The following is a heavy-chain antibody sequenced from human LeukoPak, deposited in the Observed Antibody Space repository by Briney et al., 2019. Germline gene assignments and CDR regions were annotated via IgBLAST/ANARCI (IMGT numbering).Heavy chain of an antibody. CDR2: ISGPAVST. CDR3: AKGGFSSTWRNYFDY. CDR1: GFTFSSYA. D-gene: IGHD6-13*01. Sequence: GGSLRLSCAAAGFTFSSYAMTWVRQAPGKGLEWVSTISGPAVSTYYADSVKGRFTISRDNSKSTLDLQMNSLRAEDTAVYYCAKGGFSSTWRNYFDYWGQGALVTVSS. J-gene: IGHJ4*02. V-gene: IGHV3-23*01.